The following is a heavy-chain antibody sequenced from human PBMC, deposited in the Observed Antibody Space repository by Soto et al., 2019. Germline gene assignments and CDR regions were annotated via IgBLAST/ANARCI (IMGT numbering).Heavy chain of an antibody. CDR2: IYYSGST. D-gene: IGHD3-9*01. CDR1: GGSISSGGYY. V-gene: IGHV4-31*03. J-gene: IGHJ5*02. CDR3: ARVRKYDILTGYYGWFDL. Sequence: SETLSLTCTVSGGSISSGGYYWSWIRQHPGKGLEWIGYIYYSGSTYYNPSLKSRVTISVDTSKNQFSLKLSSVTAADTAVYYCARVRKYDILTGYYGWFDLWGQGTLVTVSS.